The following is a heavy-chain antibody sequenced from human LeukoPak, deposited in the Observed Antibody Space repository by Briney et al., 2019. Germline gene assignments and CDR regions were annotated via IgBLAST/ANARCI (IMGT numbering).Heavy chain of an antibody. J-gene: IGHJ4*01. V-gene: IGHV5-51*01. CDR2: IYPGDSDT. D-gene: IGHD2-2*02. Sequence: GESLKISCQGFGYSFTSYWIGWVRQIPGKGLEWMGIIYPGDSDTRYSPSFQGQVTISADKSISTAHLQWSSLKASDTAMYYCARLLALNCSSTSCYIYYFDYWGRGTLVTVSS. CDR3: ARLLALNCSSTSCYIYYFDY. CDR1: GYSFTSYW.